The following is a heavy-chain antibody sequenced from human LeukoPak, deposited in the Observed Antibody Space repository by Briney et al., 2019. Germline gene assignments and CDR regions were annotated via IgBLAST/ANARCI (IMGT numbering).Heavy chain of an antibody. D-gene: IGHD3-22*01. J-gene: IGHJ3*02. CDR3: ARVKDSGYYYDSSGYYSRAFDI. Sequence: ASVKVSCKASGYTFTSYGISWVRQAPGQGLEWMGWISAYNGNTNYAQKLQGRVTMTTDTSTSTAYMELRSLRSDDTAVYYCARVKDSGYYYDSSGYYSRAFDIWGQGTMVTVSS. CDR1: GYTFTSYG. V-gene: IGHV1-18*01. CDR2: ISAYNGNT.